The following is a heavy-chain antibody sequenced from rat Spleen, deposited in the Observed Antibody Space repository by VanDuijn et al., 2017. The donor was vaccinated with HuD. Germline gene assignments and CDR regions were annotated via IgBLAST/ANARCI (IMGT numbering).Heavy chain of an antibody. CDR2: ITPDGSRT. CDR1: GFTFSNYW. J-gene: IGHJ2*01. CDR3: ARHRRDGGYLDY. D-gene: IGHD1-11*01. Sequence: ELQLVETGGGLVQPGRSLKLSCAASGFTFSNYWMTWTRQAPGKGLEWVSSITPDGSRTYYPDSVKGRFTISRDNAKNTVYLQMNSLRSEDTATYYCARHRRDGGYLDYWGQGVMVTVSS. V-gene: IGHV5-58*01.